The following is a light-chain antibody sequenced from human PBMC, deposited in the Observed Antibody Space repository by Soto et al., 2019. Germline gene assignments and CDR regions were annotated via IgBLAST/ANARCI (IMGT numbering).Light chain of an antibody. CDR3: LQLYNFSWT. CDR1: QGIGND. CDR2: AAS. J-gene: IGKJ1*01. Sequence: AIQLTQSPSSLSASVGDRVTISCRASQGIGNDLAWYQQKPGKAPRLLIFAASNLQSGVPSRFSGGGSGTDFTLTISRLQPEDFATYYCLQLYNFSWTFGQGTKV. V-gene: IGKV1-6*01.